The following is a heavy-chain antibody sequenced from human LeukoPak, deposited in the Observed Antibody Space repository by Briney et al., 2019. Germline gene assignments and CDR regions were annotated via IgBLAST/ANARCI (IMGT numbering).Heavy chain of an antibody. CDR2: ISSSSSYI. V-gene: IGHV3-21*04. D-gene: IGHD5-24*01. J-gene: IGHJ3*02. Sequence: GGSLRLSCAASGFTFSSYSMNWVRQAPGKGLEWVSSISSSSSYIYYADSVEGRFTISRDNAKNSLYLQMNSLRAEDTALYYCARKFLRVSDGYNYGAFDIWGQGTMVTVSS. CDR3: ARKFLRVSDGYNYGAFDI. CDR1: GFTFSSYS.